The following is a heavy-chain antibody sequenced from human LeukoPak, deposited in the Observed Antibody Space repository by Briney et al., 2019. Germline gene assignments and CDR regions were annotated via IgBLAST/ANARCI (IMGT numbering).Heavy chain of an antibody. V-gene: IGHV4-39*01. J-gene: IGHJ5*01. CDR2: FYYSGGT. CDR1: GASISSSGYY. Sequence: SETLSLTCTVSGASISSSGYYWGWIRQPPGKGLEWIGSFYYSGGTYYNPSLTSRVTISVDTSKNQFSLKLSSVTAADTAVYYCVGGDYGSNSFDYWGQGTLVTVSS. CDR3: VGGDYGSNSFDY. D-gene: IGHD4-17*01.